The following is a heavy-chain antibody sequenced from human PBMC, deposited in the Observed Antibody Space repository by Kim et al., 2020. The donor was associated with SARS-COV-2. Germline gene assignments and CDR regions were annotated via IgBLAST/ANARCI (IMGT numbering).Heavy chain of an antibody. CDR3: ARGGYFYYIMDV. V-gene: IGHV4-30-4*01. Sequence: SQTLSLTCVVSGGSIRSGDHYWGWVRQPPGKCLEWIGHIYYSGNTYYNPSVKSRITMSVDTSKNQFSLNLTSVTAADTAVYYCARGGYFYYIMDVWGQGTTVTVSS. CDR2: IYYSGNT. CDR1: GGSIRSGDHY. J-gene: IGHJ6*02.